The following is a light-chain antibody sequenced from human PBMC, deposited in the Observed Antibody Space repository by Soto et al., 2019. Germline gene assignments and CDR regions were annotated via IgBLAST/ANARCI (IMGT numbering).Light chain of an antibody. CDR2: ATS. J-gene: IGKJ1*01. CDR3: QQSFSSPRT. Sequence: DIQMTQSPSSLSASVGDRVTITCRASQSISIYLNWYQQNPGKAPNLLIYATSSLQSAVPSRFSGSGSGTDFTLTISSLQPEDFATYYCQQSFSSPRTFGQGTKVDI. CDR1: QSISIY. V-gene: IGKV1-39*01.